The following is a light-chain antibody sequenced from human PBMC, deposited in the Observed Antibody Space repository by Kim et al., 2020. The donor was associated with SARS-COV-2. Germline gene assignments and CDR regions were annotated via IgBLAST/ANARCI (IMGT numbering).Light chain of an antibody. Sequence: VGDSATSPCRASNSINDFLAWYQQKPGKAPKLRIYRASSLESGVPSRFSGSQSGTEFTLTISSLQPDDSATYYCQQYNSYSQTWTFGQGTKVDIK. CDR2: RAS. CDR1: NSINDF. CDR3: QQYNSYSQTWT. J-gene: IGKJ1*01. V-gene: IGKV1-5*03.